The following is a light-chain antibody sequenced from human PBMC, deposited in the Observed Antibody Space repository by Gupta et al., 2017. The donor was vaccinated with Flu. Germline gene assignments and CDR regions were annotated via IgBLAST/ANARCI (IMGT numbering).Light chain of an antibody. CDR1: SSNIGSNY. V-gene: IGLV1-47*01. J-gene: IGLJ3*02. Sequence: QSVLTQAPSASGTPGQRVTIACSGSSSNIGSNYVFWYQPFPGRAPKLLISRSNQRPSGVPDRFSGSKSDTSASLAISGLRSGDEADYYCAAWDDSLSGWVFGGGTKLTVL. CDR2: RSN. CDR3: AAWDDSLSGWV.